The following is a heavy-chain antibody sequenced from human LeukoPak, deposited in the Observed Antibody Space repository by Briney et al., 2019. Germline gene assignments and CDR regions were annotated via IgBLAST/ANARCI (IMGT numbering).Heavy chain of an antibody. CDR3: AREAVWFDP. CDR1: RFTFSSYW. Sequence: GGSLRLSCAASRFTFSSYWMSWVRQAPGKGLEWVANIKQDGSEKYYVDSVKGRFTISRDNAKNSLYLQMNSLRAEDTAVYYCAREAVWFDPWGQGTLVTVSS. CDR2: IKQDGSEK. J-gene: IGHJ5*02. V-gene: IGHV3-7*01. D-gene: IGHD6-19*01.